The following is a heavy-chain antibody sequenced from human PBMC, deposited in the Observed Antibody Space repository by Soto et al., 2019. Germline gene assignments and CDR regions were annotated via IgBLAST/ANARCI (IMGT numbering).Heavy chain of an antibody. CDR2: VSPYSRNT. D-gene: IGHD4-17*01. CDR1: GYTFTSYG. V-gene: IGHV1-18*04. CDR3: ARSDHGDYVRVTDY. Sequence: ASVKVSCKASGYTFTSYGISWVRQAPGQGLEWMGWVSPYSRNTNYAQKLQGRVTMTTDTSTSTAYMELRSLRSDDTAVYFCARSDHGDYVRVTDYWGQGTLVTVSS. J-gene: IGHJ4*02.